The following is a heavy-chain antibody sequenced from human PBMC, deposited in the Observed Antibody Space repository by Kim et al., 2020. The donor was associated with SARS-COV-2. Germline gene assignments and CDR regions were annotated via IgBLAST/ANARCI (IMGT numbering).Heavy chain of an antibody. CDR2: ISSSSSYI. V-gene: IGHV3-21*01. CDR3: ARGARDSYGSGY. J-gene: IGHJ4*02. D-gene: IGHD5-18*01. CDR1: GFTFSSYS. Sequence: GGSLRLSCAASGFTFSSYSMTWVRQAPGKGLEWVSSISSSSSYIYYADSVKGRFTISRDNAKNSLYLQMNSLRAEDTAVYYCARGARDSYGSGYWGQGTLVTFSS.